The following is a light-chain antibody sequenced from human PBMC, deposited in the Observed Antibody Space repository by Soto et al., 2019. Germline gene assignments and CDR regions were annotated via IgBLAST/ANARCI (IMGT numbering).Light chain of an antibody. CDR3: QQYGSSPWT. V-gene: IGKV3-20*01. J-gene: IGKJ1*01. Sequence: EIVLTQSPGTLSLSPGERITLSCRASQSVSSSYLAWYQQRPGQAPRLLIYGASSRATDILDRFSGSGSGTDFSLTISRLEPEDFAVYYCQQYGSSPWTFGQGTKVEIK. CDR1: QSVSSSY. CDR2: GAS.